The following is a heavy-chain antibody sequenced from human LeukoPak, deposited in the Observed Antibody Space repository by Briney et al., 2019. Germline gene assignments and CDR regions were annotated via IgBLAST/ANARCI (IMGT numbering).Heavy chain of an antibody. D-gene: IGHD3-9*01. CDR2: IKQDGSEK. V-gene: IGHV3-7*01. Sequence: GGSLRLSCAASGFTFSSYWMSWVRQAPGKGLEWVANIKQDGSEKYYVDSVKGRFTISRDNAKNSLYLQMNSLRAEDTAVYYCAKGGSSLDWSRPVDYWGQGTLVTVSS. J-gene: IGHJ4*02. CDR1: GFTFSSYW. CDR3: AKGGSSLDWSRPVDY.